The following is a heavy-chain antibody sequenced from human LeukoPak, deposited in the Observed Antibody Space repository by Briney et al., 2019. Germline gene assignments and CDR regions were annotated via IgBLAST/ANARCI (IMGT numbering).Heavy chain of an antibody. V-gene: IGHV3-74*01. CDR1: GFTFSSYW. Sequence: GGSLRLSCAASGFTFSSYWMHWVRQAPGKGLLLVSRIFSDGSSTSYADSVKGRFTISRDNAKNTLYLQMNSLRAEDTAVYYCARGYYDFWSGTPPIGYWGQGTLVTVSS. CDR2: IFSDGSST. CDR3: ARGYYDFWSGTPPIGY. J-gene: IGHJ4*02. D-gene: IGHD3-3*01.